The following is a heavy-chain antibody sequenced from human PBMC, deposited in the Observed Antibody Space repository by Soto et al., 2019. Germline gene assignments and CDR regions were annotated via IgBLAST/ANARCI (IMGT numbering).Heavy chain of an antibody. D-gene: IGHD2-21*02. J-gene: IGHJ3*02. Sequence: SGPTLVNPTETLTLTCTVSGFSLSNARMGVSWIRQPPGKALEWLAHIFSNDEKSYSTSLKSRLTISKDTSKSQVVLTMTNMDPVDTATHYCARSVCGGDCYPDAFDIWGQGTMVTVSS. CDR3: ARSVCGGDCYPDAFDI. CDR1: GFSLSNARMG. V-gene: IGHV2-26*01. CDR2: IFSNDEK.